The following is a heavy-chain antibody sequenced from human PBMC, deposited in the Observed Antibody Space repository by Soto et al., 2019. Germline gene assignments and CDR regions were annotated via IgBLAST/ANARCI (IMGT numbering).Heavy chain of an antibody. D-gene: IGHD6-25*01. Sequence: GGSLRLSCAASGFTFSSYGMHWVRQAPGKGLEWVAVISYDGSNKYYADSVKGRFTISRDNSKNTLYLQMNSLRAEDTAVYYCAKDRAAAGPDFDYWGQGTLVTSPQ. V-gene: IGHV3-30*18. CDR1: GFTFSSYG. CDR3: AKDRAAAGPDFDY. CDR2: ISYDGSNK. J-gene: IGHJ4*02.